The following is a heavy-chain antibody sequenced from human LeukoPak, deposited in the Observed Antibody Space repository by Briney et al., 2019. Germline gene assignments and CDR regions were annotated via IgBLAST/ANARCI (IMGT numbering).Heavy chain of an antibody. D-gene: IGHD6-25*01. CDR2: IYHSGGTT. J-gene: IGHJ3*02. Sequence: SETLSLTCAVSGGSIRSSNWWSWVRQPPRKGLEWIGEIYHSGGTTNYNPSLKSRVTISVDKSKNQFSLQLSSVTAADTALYYCARPTGRGGYPTDPFDIWGQGTMVTVSS. CDR1: GGSIRSSNW. V-gene: IGHV4-4*02. CDR3: ARPTGRGGYPTDPFDI.